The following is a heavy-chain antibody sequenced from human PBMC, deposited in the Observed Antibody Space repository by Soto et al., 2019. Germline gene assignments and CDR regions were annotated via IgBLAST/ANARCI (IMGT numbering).Heavy chain of an antibody. Sequence: QLQLQESGPGLVTPSETLSLTCTVSGGSISSTSYFWAWVRQSPAMGPEWIGSINYRGTTFYIASLNSRATISIDTSKNQFSLRLKSVTAADTAVYYCARLVACSGGSCKFDPWGQGTLVTVSS. V-gene: IGHV4-39*01. J-gene: IGHJ5*02. CDR1: GGSISSTSYF. CDR2: INYRGTT. CDR3: ARLVACSGGSCKFDP. D-gene: IGHD2-15*01.